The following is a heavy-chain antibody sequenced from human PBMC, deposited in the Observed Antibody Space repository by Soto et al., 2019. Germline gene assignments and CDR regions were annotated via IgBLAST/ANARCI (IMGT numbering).Heavy chain of an antibody. J-gene: IGHJ6*02. Sequence: ASVKVSCKASGYTFTGYYMHWVRQAPGQGLERMGWINPNSGGTNYAQKFQGRVTMTRDTSISTAYMELSRLRSDDTAVYYCASCYSRSYGMDVWGQGTTVTVSS. V-gene: IGHV1-2*02. D-gene: IGHD6-13*01. CDR2: INPNSGGT. CDR3: ASCYSRSYGMDV. CDR1: GYTFTGYY.